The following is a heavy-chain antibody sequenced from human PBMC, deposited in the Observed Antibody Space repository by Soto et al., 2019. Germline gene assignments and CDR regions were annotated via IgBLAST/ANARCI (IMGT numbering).Heavy chain of an antibody. J-gene: IGHJ6*02. D-gene: IGHD3-10*01. V-gene: IGHV3-33*01. Sequence: GGSLRLSCAASGFTFSSYGMHWVRQAPGKGLEWVAVIWYDGSNKYYADSVKGRFTISRDNSKNTLYLQMNSLRAEDTAVYYCASVSGFGEPPGMDVWGQGTTVTVSS. CDR1: GFTFSSYG. CDR3: ASVSGFGEPPGMDV. CDR2: IWYDGSNK.